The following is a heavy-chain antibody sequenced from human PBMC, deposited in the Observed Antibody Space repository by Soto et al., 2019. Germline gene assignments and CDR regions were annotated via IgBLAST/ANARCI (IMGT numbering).Heavy chain of an antibody. V-gene: IGHV2-5*02. CDR3: AHRRSTYYYDSTFDP. CDR1: GFSLSTSGVG. D-gene: IGHD3-22*01. J-gene: IGHJ5*02. Sequence: QITLKESGPTLVKPTQTLTLTCTFSGFSLSTSGVGVGSIRQPPGKAMGRLALIYWADDKRYSPSLKSRLTMTKDTSKSQVVLTMTNIDPVDTATYYCAHRRSTYYYDSTFDPWGQGTLGTVSS. CDR2: IYWADDK.